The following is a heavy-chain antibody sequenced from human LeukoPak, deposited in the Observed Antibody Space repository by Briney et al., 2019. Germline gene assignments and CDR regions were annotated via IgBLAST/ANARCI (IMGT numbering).Heavy chain of an antibody. CDR2: INSDGTT. J-gene: IGHJ4*02. V-gene: IGHV3-74*01. CDR1: GFTFSSYW. Sequence: GGSLRLSCAASGFTFSSYWMHWVRQVPGKGLVWVSRINSDGTTSYADSVKGRFTISRNNAKNTLYLQMNNLRVEDTAVYYCARDGSLPDYWGQGTLVTASS. CDR3: ARDGSLPDY.